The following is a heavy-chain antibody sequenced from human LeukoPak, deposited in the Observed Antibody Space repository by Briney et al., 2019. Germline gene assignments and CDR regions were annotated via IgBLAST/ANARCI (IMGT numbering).Heavy chain of an antibody. CDR2: IYPGDSDT. Sequence: GESLKISCQGSGYSFSTYWIGWVRQMPGKGLEWMGIIYPGDSDTRYSPSFQGQVTMSVDKSISTAYLQWSSLKASDTAMYYCAKLNGDLPDYWGQGTLVTVSS. CDR1: GYSFSTYW. V-gene: IGHV5-51*01. CDR3: AKLNGDLPDY. J-gene: IGHJ4*02. D-gene: IGHD4-17*01.